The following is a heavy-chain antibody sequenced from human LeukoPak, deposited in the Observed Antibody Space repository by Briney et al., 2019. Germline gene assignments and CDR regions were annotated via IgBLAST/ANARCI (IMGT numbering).Heavy chain of an antibody. D-gene: IGHD2-2*01. V-gene: IGHV3-23*01. CDR3: AKDLDCSSTNCYPDY. J-gene: IGHJ4*02. Sequence: PGGSLRLSCAASGFTCGSSAMSWVRQAPGKGLEWVSAISGSSGSTYYADSVKGRFTISRDNSKNTLYLQMNSLRAEDTAVYYCAKDLDCSSTNCYPDYWGQGTLVTVSS. CDR2: ISGSSGST. CDR1: GFTCGSSA.